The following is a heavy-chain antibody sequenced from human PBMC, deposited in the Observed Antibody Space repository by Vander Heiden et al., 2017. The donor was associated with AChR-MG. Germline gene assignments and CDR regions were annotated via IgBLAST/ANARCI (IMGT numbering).Heavy chain of an antibody. CDR2: INPSGGST. V-gene: IGHV1-46*01. J-gene: IGHJ4*02. D-gene: IGHD2-21*02. Sequence: QVQLVQYRAEVKKPGASVKVSCKASGYTFTSYYMHWVRQAPGQGLEWMGRINPSGGSTSYAQKFQARVTMTRDTSTSTVYMELSSLRSEDTAVYYCARACGGDCYSGDYWGQGTLVTVSS. CDR1: GYTFTSYY. CDR3: ARACGGDCYSGDY.